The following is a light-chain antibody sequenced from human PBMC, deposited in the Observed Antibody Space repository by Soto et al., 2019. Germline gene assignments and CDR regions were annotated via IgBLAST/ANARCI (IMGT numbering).Light chain of an antibody. V-gene: IGLV2-14*01. CDR2: EVR. Sequence: QSVLTQPASVSGSPGQSITISCTGTSSDVGNYNYVSWYQQHPGKVPKLIISEVRNRPSGVSDRFSGSKSGNTASLTISGLQTEDETDYYCISYTTTGTHVFGTGTKVTVL. CDR3: ISYTTTGTHV. CDR1: SSDVGNYNY. J-gene: IGLJ1*01.